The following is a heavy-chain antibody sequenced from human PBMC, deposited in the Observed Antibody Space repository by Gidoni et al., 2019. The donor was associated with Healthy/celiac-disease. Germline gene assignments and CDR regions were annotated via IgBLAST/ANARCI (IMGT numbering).Heavy chain of an antibody. J-gene: IGHJ4*02. V-gene: IGHV5-51*01. D-gene: IGHD6-19*01. CDR2: MYPVNSNT. CDR1: GYSLTSYW. Sequence: VQLVQSGAEVKKPGESLKISCKGSGYSLTSYWIGWARHMPGKGLEGVVIMYPVNSNTRYSPSVQGQVTISADKSISNAYLQWSSVKAADTAMYYCARRGRTMAGRYFDYWGQGTLITVSS. CDR3: ARRGRTMAGRYFDY.